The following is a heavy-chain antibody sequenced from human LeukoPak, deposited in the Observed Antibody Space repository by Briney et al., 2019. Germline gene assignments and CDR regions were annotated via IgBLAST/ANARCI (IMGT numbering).Heavy chain of an antibody. J-gene: IGHJ6*02. V-gene: IGHV3-30*18. CDR2: ISDDGSNK. D-gene: IGHD6-6*01. CDR1: GFTFSSYG. Sequence: GGSLRLSCAASGFTFSSYGMHWVRQAPGKGLEWVAVISDDGSNKYYADSVKGRVTISRDNSKNTLFLQMNSLRAEDTAVYYCAKDSSSSNYYYGMDVWGQGTTVTVSS. CDR3: AKDSSSSNYYYGMDV.